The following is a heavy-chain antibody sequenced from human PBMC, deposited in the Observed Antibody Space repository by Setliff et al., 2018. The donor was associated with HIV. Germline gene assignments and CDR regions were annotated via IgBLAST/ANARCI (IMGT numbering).Heavy chain of an antibody. CDR3: ALRQRGGLVGAGNAFDI. D-gene: IGHD1-26*01. J-gene: IGHJ3*02. CDR2: IANGINT. V-gene: IGHV3-23*01. CDR1: GFSFSNYA. Sequence: PGGSLRLSCAASGFSFSNYAMTWVRQAPGKGLEWVSTIANGINTYYADSVRGRFTNSRDNSKNTLYLQMNSLRAEDTAKYYCALRQRGGLVGAGNAFDIWGQGTMVTVSS.